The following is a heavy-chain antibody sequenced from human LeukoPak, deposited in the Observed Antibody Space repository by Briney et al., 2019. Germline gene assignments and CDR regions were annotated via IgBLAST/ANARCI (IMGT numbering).Heavy chain of an antibody. CDR1: GSTFSSYW. Sequence: PGGSLRLSCAASGSTFSSYWMSWVRQAPGKGLEWVANIKQDGSEKYYVDSVKGRFTISRDNAKNSLYLQMNSLRAEDTAVYYCARGKTHLDYWGQGTLVTVSS. CDR3: ARGKTHLDY. J-gene: IGHJ4*02. CDR2: IKQDGSEK. V-gene: IGHV3-7*01.